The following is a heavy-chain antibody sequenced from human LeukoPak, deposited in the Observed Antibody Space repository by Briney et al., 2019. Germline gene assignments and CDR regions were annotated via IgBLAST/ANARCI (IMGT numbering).Heavy chain of an antibody. D-gene: IGHD3-22*01. V-gene: IGHV3-23*01. CDR3: AKHLQRITMIVVVNY. Sequence: PGGSLRLSCAASGFTFSSYAMSWVRQAQGKGLEWVSDISGSGGSTYYADSVKGRFTISRDNSKNTLYLQMNSLRAEDTAVYYCAKHLQRITMIVVVNYWGQGTLVTVSS. CDR1: GFTFSSYA. J-gene: IGHJ4*02. CDR2: ISGSGGST.